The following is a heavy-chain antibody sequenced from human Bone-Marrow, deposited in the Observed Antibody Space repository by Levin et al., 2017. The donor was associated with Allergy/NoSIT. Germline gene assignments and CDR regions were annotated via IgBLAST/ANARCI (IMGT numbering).Heavy chain of an antibody. J-gene: IGHJ3*02. CDR2: INQDGSVQ. CDR3: ARQGSYAFDI. CDR1: GFSSGGYW. V-gene: IGHV3-7*01. Sequence: QSGGSLRLSCAASGFSSGGYWMSWVRQAPGKGLEWVGNINQDGSVQQYVDFLKGRFTISRDNAKNSVYLLMSSLRAEDTAVYYCARQGSYAFDIWGQGTVVTVSS.